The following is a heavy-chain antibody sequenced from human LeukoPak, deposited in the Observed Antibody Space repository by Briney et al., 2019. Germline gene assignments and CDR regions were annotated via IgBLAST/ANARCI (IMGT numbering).Heavy chain of an antibody. J-gene: IGHJ4*02. CDR3: ARVGSSSWQPFDY. Sequence: PSETLSLTCTVSGGSISSYYWSWIRQPPGKGLEWIGYIYYSGSTNYNPSLKSRVTISVDTSKNQFSLKLSSVTAADTAVYYCARVGSSSWQPFDYWGQGTLVTVSS. CDR1: GGSISSYY. CDR2: IYYSGST. V-gene: IGHV4-59*01. D-gene: IGHD6-13*01.